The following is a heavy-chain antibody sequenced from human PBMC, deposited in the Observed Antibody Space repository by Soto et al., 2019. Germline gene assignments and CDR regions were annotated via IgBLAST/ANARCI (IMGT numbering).Heavy chain of an antibody. CDR1: GGTFSSYA. CDR2: IIPIFGTA. CDR3: ASQMATIGGSHYYYGMDV. Sequence: ASVKVSCKASGGTFSSYAISWVRQAPGQGLEWMGGIIPIFGTANYAQKFQGRVTITADESTSTAYMELSSLRSEDTAVYYCASQMATIGGSHYYYGMDVWGQGTTVTVSS. V-gene: IGHV1-69*13. D-gene: IGHD5-12*01. J-gene: IGHJ6*02.